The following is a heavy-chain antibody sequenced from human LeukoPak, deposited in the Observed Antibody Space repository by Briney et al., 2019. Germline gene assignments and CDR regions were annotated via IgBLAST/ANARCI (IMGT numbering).Heavy chain of an antibody. CDR3: AREGTSGWYYFDY. CDR2: INSDGRST. J-gene: IGHJ4*02. CDR1: GLTFSTYW. V-gene: IGHV3-74*01. D-gene: IGHD6-19*01. Sequence: PGGSLRLSCAASGLTFSTYWMHWVRQAPGKGLVWVSRINSDGRSTTYADFVKGRFTISRDNAENTLYLQMNSLRAEDTAVYYCAREGTSGWYYFDYWGQGTLVTVSS.